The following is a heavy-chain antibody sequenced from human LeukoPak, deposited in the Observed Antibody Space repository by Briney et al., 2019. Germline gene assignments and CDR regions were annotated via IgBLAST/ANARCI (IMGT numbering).Heavy chain of an antibody. CDR2: IIPIFGTA. Sequence: SVKVSCKASGGTFTSYAISWVRQAPGQGLEWMGGIIPIFGTANYAQKFQGRVTITAHESTSTAYMELSSLRSEDTAVYYCAREGAVAATGAYWGQGTLVTVSS. V-gene: IGHV1-69*13. D-gene: IGHD6-19*01. CDR1: GGTFTSYA. J-gene: IGHJ4*02. CDR3: AREGAVAATGAY.